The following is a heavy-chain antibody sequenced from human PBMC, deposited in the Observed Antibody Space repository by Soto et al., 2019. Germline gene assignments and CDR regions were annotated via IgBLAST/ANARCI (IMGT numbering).Heavy chain of an antibody. V-gene: IGHV3-9*01. Sequence: EVQLVESGGGLLQPGRSLRLSCAASGFTFDDYAMHWVRQAPGKGLEWVSGISWNSGSIGYADSVKGRFTISRDNAKNSLYLQMNSLRAEDTALYYCAKGAVAGHHFDYWGQGTLVTVSS. CDR3: AKGAVAGHHFDY. J-gene: IGHJ4*02. CDR1: GFTFDDYA. D-gene: IGHD6-19*01. CDR2: ISWNSGSI.